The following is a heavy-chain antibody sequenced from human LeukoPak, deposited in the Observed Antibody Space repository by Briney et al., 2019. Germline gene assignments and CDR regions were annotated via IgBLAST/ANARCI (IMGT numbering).Heavy chain of an antibody. D-gene: IGHD3/OR15-3a*01. J-gene: IGHJ4*02. CDR2: FYYSGIT. CDR1: GGSISSYY. CDR3: ARRVVRTGCSFDY. Sequence: PSETLSLTCTVSGGSISSYYWGWIRQPPGKGLEWIGSFYYSGITYHNPSLKSRVTISVEWSKNQFSLKLSSVTAADTAVYYCARRVVRTGCSFDYWGQGTLVTVSS. V-gene: IGHV4-39*01.